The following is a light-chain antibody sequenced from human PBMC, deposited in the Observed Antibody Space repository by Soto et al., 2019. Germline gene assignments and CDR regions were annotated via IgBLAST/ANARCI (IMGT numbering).Light chain of an antibody. CDR3: QQYNNWPAIT. V-gene: IGKV3D-15*01. J-gene: IGKJ5*01. CDR2: GAS. Sequence: EIVMTQSPPTLSVSPGERAALSCRASLRISNNLAWYQQKPGQAPRLLIYGASTRATGIPARFSGSGSGAEFTLTISSLQSEDFAVYYCQQYNNWPAITFGQGTRLEIK. CDR1: LRISNN.